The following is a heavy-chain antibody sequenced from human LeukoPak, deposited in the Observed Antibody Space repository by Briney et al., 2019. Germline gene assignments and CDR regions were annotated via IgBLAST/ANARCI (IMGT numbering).Heavy chain of an antibody. CDR1: GGSISSGGYS. CDR3: ARGFIGAAAPDY. J-gene: IGHJ4*02. Sequence: SETLSLTCAVSGGSISSGGYSWSWIRQPPGKGLEWIGYIYHSGSTYYNPSLKSRVTISVDRSKNQFSLKLSSVTAADTAVYYCARGFIGAAAPDYWGQGTLVTVSS. D-gene: IGHD6-13*01. V-gene: IGHV4-30-2*01. CDR2: IYHSGST.